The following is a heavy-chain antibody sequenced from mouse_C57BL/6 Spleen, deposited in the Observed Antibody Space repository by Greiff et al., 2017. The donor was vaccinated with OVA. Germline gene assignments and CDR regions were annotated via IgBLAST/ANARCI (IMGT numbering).Heavy chain of an antibody. Sequence: VQLQQSGPELVKPGASVKISCKASGYTFTDYYMNWVKQSHGKSLEWIGDINPNNGGTSYNQKFKGKATLTVDKSSSTAYMELRSLTSEDSAVYYCARNSNWDYFDYWGQGTTLTVSS. CDR1: GYTFTDYY. V-gene: IGHV1-26*01. J-gene: IGHJ2*01. D-gene: IGHD4-1*02. CDR2: INPNNGGT. CDR3: ARNSNWDYFDY.